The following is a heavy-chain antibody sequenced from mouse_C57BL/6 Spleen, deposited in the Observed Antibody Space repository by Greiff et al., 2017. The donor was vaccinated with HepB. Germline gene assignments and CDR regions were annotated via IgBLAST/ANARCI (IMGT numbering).Heavy chain of an antibody. Sequence: VQLQQSGPELVKPGASVKISCKASGYAFSSSWMNWVKQRPGKGLEWIGRIYPGDGDTNYNGKFKGKATLTADKSSSTVYMNLSSLTSEDSAVYFCARDGDYYSNPFAYWGQGTLVTVSA. J-gene: IGHJ3*01. D-gene: IGHD2-5*01. CDR2: IYPGDGDT. CDR3: ARDGDYYSNPFAY. V-gene: IGHV1-82*01. CDR1: GYAFSSSW.